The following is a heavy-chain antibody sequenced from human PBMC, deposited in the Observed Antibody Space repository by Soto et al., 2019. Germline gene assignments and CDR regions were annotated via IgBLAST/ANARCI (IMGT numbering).Heavy chain of an antibody. CDR2: IYHSGST. V-gene: IGHV4-30-2*01. Sequence: QLQLQESGSGLVKPSQTLSLTCAVSGGSISSGGYSWSWIRQPPGKGLEWIGYIYHSGSTYYNPSLKSRVTISVDRSKNQVSLKLSSVTAADTAVYYCASLYGDPGGCYFDYWGQGTLVTVSS. CDR3: ASLYGDPGGCYFDY. J-gene: IGHJ4*02. D-gene: IGHD4-17*01. CDR1: GGSISSGGYS.